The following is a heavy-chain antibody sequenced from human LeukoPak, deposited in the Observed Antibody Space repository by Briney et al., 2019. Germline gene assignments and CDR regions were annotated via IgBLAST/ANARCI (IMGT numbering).Heavy chain of an antibody. D-gene: IGHD6-6*01. Sequence: GGSLRLSCAASGFTFDDYTMHWVRQAPGKGLEWVSLISWDGGSTYYADSVKGRFTISRDNSKNSLYLQMNSLRAEDTAVYYCAREIRGIAARPDDDYWGQGTLVTVPS. V-gene: IGHV3-43*01. CDR3: AREIRGIAARPDDDY. CDR2: ISWDGGST. CDR1: GFTFDDYT. J-gene: IGHJ4*02.